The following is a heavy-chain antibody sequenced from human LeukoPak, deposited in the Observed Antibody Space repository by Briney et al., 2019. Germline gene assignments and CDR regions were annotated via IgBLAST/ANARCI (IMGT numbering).Heavy chain of an antibody. V-gene: IGHV3-74*01. CDR3: VRGYCSATSCYFSSSYNWFDP. J-gene: IGHJ5*02. D-gene: IGHD2-2*01. CDR2: ILSDGSST. CDR1: GFTFSNYW. Sequence: GGSLRLSCAASGFTFSNYWMHWVRQTPGKGLVWVSRILSDGSSTNYADSVKGRFTVSRDNAQNTLYLQMNSLRAEDTAVYYCVRGYCSATSCYFSSSYNWFDPWGQGTLVTVSS.